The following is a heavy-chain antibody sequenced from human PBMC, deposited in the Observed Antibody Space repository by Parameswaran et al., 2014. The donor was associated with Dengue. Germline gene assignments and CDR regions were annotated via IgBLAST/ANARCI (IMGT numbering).Heavy chain of an antibody. CDR2: ISGSGGST. V-gene: IGHV3-23*01. Sequence: VRQAPGKGLEWVSAISGSGGSTYYADSVKGRFTISRDNSKNTLYLQMNSLRAEDTAVYYCAKCVVAGGYFDYWGQGTLVTVSS. J-gene: IGHJ4*02. D-gene: IGHD6-19*01. CDR3: AKCVVAGGYFDY.